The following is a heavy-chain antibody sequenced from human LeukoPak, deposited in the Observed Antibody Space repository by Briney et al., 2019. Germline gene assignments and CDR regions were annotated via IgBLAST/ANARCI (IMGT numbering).Heavy chain of an antibody. CDR1: GFTFSSYW. D-gene: IGHD6-19*01. J-gene: IGHJ4*02. CDR3: AKDRQQWLEYFDY. V-gene: IGHV3-7*03. CDR2: IKQDGSEK. Sequence: GGSLRLSCAASGFTFSSYWMSWVRQAPGKGLEWVANIKQDGSEKYYVDSVKGRFTISRDNAKNSLYLQMNSLRAEDTAVYYCAKDRQQWLEYFDYWGQGTLVTVSS.